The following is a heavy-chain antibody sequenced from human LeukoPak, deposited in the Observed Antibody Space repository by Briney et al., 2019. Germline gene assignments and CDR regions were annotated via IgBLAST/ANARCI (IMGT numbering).Heavy chain of an antibody. J-gene: IGHJ4*02. Sequence: SETLSLTCTVSGGFVSSGTYCWSWIRQPPGKGLDGIGYIYYSGSTNYNPSLKSRVTMSVDTSKNQFSLNLSSVTAADTAVYYCASGNWGSNWFSDYWGQGTLVTVSS. CDR3: ASGNWGSNWFSDY. CDR2: IYYSGST. V-gene: IGHV4-61*01. D-gene: IGHD7-27*01. CDR1: GGFVSSGTYC.